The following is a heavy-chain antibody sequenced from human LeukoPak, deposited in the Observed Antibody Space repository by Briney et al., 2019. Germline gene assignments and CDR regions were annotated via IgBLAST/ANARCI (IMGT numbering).Heavy chain of an antibody. CDR2: ISYDGGNK. Sequence: GTSLRLSCAASGFTFSSYAMHWVRQAPGKGLEWVAVISYDGGNKYYADSVKGRFTISRDNSKNTLYLQMNSLGAEDTAVYYCASNAARRDYWGQGTLVTVSS. CDR1: GFTFSSYA. D-gene: IGHD6-6*01. CDR3: ASNAARRDY. J-gene: IGHJ4*02. V-gene: IGHV3-30-3*01.